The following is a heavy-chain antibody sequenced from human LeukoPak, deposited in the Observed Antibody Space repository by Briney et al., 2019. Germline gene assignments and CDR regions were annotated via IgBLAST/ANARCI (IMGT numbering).Heavy chain of an antibody. CDR3: AKDVLLRWTAGVFGY. CDR2: ISWNSGSI. Sequence: GGSLRLSCAASGFTFDDYAMHWVRQAPGKGLEWVSGISWNSGSIGYADSVKGRFTISRDNAKNSLYLQMNSLRAEDTALYYCAKDVLLRWTAGVFGYWGQGTLVTVSS. D-gene: IGHD4-23*01. J-gene: IGHJ4*02. V-gene: IGHV3-9*01. CDR1: GFTFDDYA.